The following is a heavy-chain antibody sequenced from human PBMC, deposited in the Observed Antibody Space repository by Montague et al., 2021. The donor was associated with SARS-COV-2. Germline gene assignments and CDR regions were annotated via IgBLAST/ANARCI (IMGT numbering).Heavy chain of an antibody. CDR3: AKDSYYYGLGYGMDV. D-gene: IGHD3-10*01. Sequence: LRLSCAASGFTFSNSAMNWVRQAPGKGLEWVSGSSGSDGGTHYADSVXGRFTISRDNSKSVLYLQMNSLRAEDTALYYCAKDSYYYGLGYGMDVWGQGATVTVS. CDR1: GFTFSNSA. V-gene: IGHV3-23*01. J-gene: IGHJ6*02. CDR2: SSGSDGGT.